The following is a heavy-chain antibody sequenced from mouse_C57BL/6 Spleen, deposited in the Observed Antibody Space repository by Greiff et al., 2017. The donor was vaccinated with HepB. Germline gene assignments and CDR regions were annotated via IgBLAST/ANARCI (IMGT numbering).Heavy chain of an antibody. Sequence: QVQLKESGPGLVAPSQSLSITCTVSGFSFTSYAISWVRQPPGKGLEWLGVIWTGGGTNDNSALKSRLSISKYNSKSQVFLKMNSLQTDDTARYYCGRNRGYGSSYDYAMDYWGQGTSVTVSS. CDR2: IWTGGGT. V-gene: IGHV2-9-1*01. CDR1: GFSFTSYA. CDR3: GRNRGYGSSYDYAMDY. D-gene: IGHD1-1*01. J-gene: IGHJ4*01.